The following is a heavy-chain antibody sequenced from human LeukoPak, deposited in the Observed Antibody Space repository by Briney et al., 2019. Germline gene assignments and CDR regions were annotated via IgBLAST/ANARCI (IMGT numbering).Heavy chain of an antibody. Sequence: GGSLRLSCAASGFTFSYYYMNWVRQAPGKGLEWVSSISSSNNYIYYADSLRGRFTISRDNAKNSLYLQMNSLRAEDTALYYCAKASGVGAFDIWGQGTMVTVSS. J-gene: IGHJ3*02. D-gene: IGHD2-8*01. V-gene: IGHV3-21*04. CDR3: AKASGVGAFDI. CDR2: ISSSNNYI. CDR1: GFTFSYYY.